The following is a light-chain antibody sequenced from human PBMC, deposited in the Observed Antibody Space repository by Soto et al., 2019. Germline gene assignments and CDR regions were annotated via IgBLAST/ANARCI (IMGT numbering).Light chain of an antibody. CDR1: QGISSW. Sequence: DIQMTQSPSSVSASVGDRVTITCRASQGISSWLAWYQQKPGKAPNLLIYAASTLQSGVPSRFSGSGSGTEFTLTISSLQPGDFATYYCQHYNSYSEAFGQGTKVDIK. CDR2: AAS. V-gene: IGKV1D-16*01. J-gene: IGKJ1*01. CDR3: QHYNSYSEA.